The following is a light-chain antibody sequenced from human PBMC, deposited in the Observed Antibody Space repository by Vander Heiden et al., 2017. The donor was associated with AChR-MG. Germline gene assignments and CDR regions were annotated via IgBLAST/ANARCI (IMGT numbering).Light chain of an antibody. CDR1: SGSIASNY. CDR2: EDN. Sequence: NFMLTQPHPVSESPGKTVTISCTRSSGSIASNYVQLYQQRPGSAPTTVICEDNQRPSGVPDRFSGSIDSSSNSASLTIAGLKTEAEADYYCQSYDSSNHVVFGGGTKLTVL. V-gene: IGLV6-57*03. CDR3: QSYDSSNHVV. J-gene: IGLJ2*01.